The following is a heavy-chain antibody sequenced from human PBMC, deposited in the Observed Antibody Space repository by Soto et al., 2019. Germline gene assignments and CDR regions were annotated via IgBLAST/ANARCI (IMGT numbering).Heavy chain of an antibody. CDR1: GFTLSDYY. Sequence: GGSLRLSCAASGFTLSDYYMEWVRQAPGQGLEWIGLTRNKANRYTTEYAASVKGRFTISRDDSKNSLYLQMSSLNTEDTALYYCSRSRPGVTHDSWGQGTLVTVSS. CDR2: TRNKANRYTT. J-gene: IGHJ4*02. V-gene: IGHV3-72*01. D-gene: IGHD3-10*01. CDR3: SRSRPGVTHDS.